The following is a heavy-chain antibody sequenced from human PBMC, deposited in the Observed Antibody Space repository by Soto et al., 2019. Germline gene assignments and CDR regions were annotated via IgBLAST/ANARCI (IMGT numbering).Heavy chain of an antibody. V-gene: IGHV1-8*01. CDR2: MNPNSGNT. D-gene: IGHD2-15*01. CDR1: VYTFTSYD. Sequence: ASVKVSCKASVYTFTSYDINWVRQATGQGLEWMGWMNPNSGNTGYAQKFQGRVTMTRNTSISTAYMELSSLRSEDTAVYYCARGHPGYCSGGSCYEPEDAFDIWGQGTMVTVSS. CDR3: ARGHPGYCSGGSCYEPEDAFDI. J-gene: IGHJ3*02.